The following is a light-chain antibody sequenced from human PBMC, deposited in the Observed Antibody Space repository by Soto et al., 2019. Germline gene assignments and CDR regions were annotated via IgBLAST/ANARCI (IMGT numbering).Light chain of an antibody. CDR1: QSISSY. V-gene: IGKV1-39*01. CDR3: QQSHSNTIT. CDR2: AAS. J-gene: IGKJ5*01. Sequence: DIQMTQSPSSLSASVGDILTFTCRASQSISSYLNWYQQTPGKAPKFLIYAASNLQGGVPSRLSDSGYGTDFTITISSMQPEDFETYDCQQSHSNTITFGPGTRLEIK.